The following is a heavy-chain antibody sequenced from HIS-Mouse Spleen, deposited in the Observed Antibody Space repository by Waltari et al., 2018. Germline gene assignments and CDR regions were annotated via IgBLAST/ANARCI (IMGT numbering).Heavy chain of an antibody. CDR3: ARHYYYGSGSYYFDY. J-gene: IGHJ4*02. V-gene: IGHV3-53*02. Sequence: EVQLVENGGGLIQPGGSLRRRCAAHWFAFSISYLRSGRRAPGKGLEWVSVIYSGGSTYYADSVKGRFTISRDNSKNTLYLQMNSLRAEDTAVYYCARHYYYGSGSYYFDYWGQGTLVTVSS. CDR2: IYSGGST. CDR1: WFAFSISY. D-gene: IGHD3-10*01.